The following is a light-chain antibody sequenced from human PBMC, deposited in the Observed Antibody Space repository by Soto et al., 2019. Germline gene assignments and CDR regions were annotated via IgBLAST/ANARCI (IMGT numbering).Light chain of an antibody. J-gene: IGKJ2*01. CDR2: WAS. V-gene: IGKV4-1*01. Sequence: DIVMTQSPDSLAVSLGERATINCKSSQSVLYSSNNKNYLAWFQQKPGQPPKLLIYWASTRGSGVPDRFSGSGSGTDFTLTISGLQAEDVAVYYCQQYYSSPPYTFGQGTKLEIK. CDR3: QQYYSSPPYT. CDR1: QSVLYSSNNKNY.